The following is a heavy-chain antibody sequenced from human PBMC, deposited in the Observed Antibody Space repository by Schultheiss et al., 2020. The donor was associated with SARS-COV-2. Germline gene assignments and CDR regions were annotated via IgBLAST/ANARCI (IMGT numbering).Heavy chain of an antibody. CDR1: GFTFSSYA. J-gene: IGHJ6*03. Sequence: GGSLRLSCAASGFTFSSYAMHWVRQAPGKGLEYVSAISSNGGSTYYADSVKGRFTISRDNAKNSLYLQMNSLRAEDTAVYYCARDGFQDWTQTGYYYMDVWGKGTTVTVSS. V-gene: IGHV3-64*04. CDR2: ISSNGGST. CDR3: ARDGFQDWTQTGYYYMDV. D-gene: IGHD3/OR15-3a*01.